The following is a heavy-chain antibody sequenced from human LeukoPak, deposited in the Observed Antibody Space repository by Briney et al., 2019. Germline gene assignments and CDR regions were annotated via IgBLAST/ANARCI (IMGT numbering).Heavy chain of an antibody. CDR1: GFTFNSNW. CDR3: VTGSCTTEY. J-gene: IGHJ4*02. V-gene: IGHV3-7*01. CDR2: IMQDAREA. D-gene: IGHD2-8*01. Sequence: PRGCLRLSCAASGFTFNSNWMNWVRQAPGKGREWVANIMQDAREAYYVDSVKGRLTISRENVKSSRYLEMNSLRAEETGVYYFVTGSCTTEYWGQGTLVTVSS.